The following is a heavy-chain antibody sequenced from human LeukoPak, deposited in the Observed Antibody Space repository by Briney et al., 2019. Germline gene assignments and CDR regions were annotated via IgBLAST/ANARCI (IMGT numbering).Heavy chain of an antibody. D-gene: IGHD6-19*01. V-gene: IGHV1-69*05. Sequence: SVKVFCKASGGTFSSYAISWVRQAPGQGLEWMGRIIPIFGTANYAQKFQGRVTITTDESTSTAYMELSSLRSEDTAVYYCARAPGYSSGWQLFDYWGQGTLVTVSS. CDR3: ARAPGYSSGWQLFDY. J-gene: IGHJ4*02. CDR1: GGTFSSYA. CDR2: IIPIFGTA.